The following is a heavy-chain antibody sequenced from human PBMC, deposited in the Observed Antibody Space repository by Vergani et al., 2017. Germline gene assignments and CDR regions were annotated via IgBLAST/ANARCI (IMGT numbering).Heavy chain of an antibody. CDR3: SKAGSVSSGELCYYYYMDV. CDR2: ISNDGTKK. V-gene: IGHV3-30*04. J-gene: IGHJ6*03. D-gene: IGHD3-10*01. CDR1: GFTFSTST. Sequence: QVQLVESGGGVVQPGRSLRLSCVVSGFTFSTSTMHWVRQPPGKGLEWVAVISNDGTKKFYVDSVKCRFTISRDNSKNTLYLEMNSLKAEDTATYYCSKAGSVSSGELCYYYYMDVWGKGTTVTVTS.